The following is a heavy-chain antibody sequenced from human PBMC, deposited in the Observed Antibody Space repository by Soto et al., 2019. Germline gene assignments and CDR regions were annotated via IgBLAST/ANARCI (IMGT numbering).Heavy chain of an antibody. J-gene: IGHJ5*02. V-gene: IGHV1-69*02. CDR3: ATVLCSSTSCYSGWFDP. CDR1: GDTFSSYT. D-gene: IGHD2-2*01. Sequence: QVQLVQSGAEVKKPGSSVKVSCKASGDTFSSYTISWVRQAPGQGLEWMGRIIPILGIANYAQKFQGRVTITADKSTSTAYMELSSLRSEDTAVYYCATVLCSSTSCYSGWFDPWGQGTLVTVSS. CDR2: IIPILGIA.